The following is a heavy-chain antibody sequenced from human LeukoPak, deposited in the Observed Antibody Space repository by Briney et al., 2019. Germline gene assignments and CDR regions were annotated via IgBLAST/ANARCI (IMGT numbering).Heavy chain of an antibody. CDR2: INPSGGAT. CDR3: ARGGSGSHYKPFDY. J-gene: IGHJ4*02. Sequence: ASVKVSCKASGYTFTRYYIHWVRAAAGQGLEWMGIINPSGGATSYAQKFQGRVTMTRDTSTSTLYMELSSLRSEDTAVYYCARGGSGSHYKPFDYWGQGTLVTVSS. D-gene: IGHD3-10*01. V-gene: IGHV1-46*01. CDR1: GYTFTRYY.